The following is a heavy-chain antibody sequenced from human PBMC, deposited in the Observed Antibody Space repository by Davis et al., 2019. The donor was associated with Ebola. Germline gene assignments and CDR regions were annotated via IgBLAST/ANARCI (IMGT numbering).Heavy chain of an antibody. J-gene: IGHJ4*02. Sequence: SETLSLTCAVSGGSISSSNWWRWVRQPPGKVLEWIGEIYHSGSTNYNPSLKSRVTISVDKSKNQFSLKLSSVTAADTAVYYCARDQGSSSWYYFDYWGQGTLVTVSS. CDR1: GGSISSSNW. CDR2: IYHSGST. D-gene: IGHD6-13*01. CDR3: ARDQGSSSWYYFDY. V-gene: IGHV4-4*02.